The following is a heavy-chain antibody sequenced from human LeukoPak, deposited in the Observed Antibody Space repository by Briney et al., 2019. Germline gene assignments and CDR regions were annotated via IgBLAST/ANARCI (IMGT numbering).Heavy chain of an antibody. CDR1: GYSFISYW. CDR3: ARLSSGYYYSRYYFDY. V-gene: IGHV5-10-1*01. CDR2: IDPSDSYT. D-gene: IGHD3-22*01. J-gene: IGHJ4*02. Sequence: GESLRISCKGSGYSFISYWISWVRQMPGKGLEWMGRIDPSDSYTNYSPSFQGHVTISADKSISTAYLQWSSLKASDTAMYYCARLSSGYYYSRYYFDYWGQGTLVTVSS.